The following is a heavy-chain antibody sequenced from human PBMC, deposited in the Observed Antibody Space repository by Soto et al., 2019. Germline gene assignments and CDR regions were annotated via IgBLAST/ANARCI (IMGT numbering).Heavy chain of an antibody. CDR1: GYTFTSYG. V-gene: IGHV1-18*01. Sequence: QVQLVQSGAEVKKPGASVKVSCKASGYTFTSYGISWVRQAPGQGLEWMGWISAYNGNTNYAQKLQGRVTMTTDTSPDPAYMELRRLRSDDTAVYYCARDTRAVLRYFDWSHYSYGMDVWGQGTTVTVSS. D-gene: IGHD3-9*01. CDR2: ISAYNGNT. CDR3: ARDTRAVLRYFDWSHYSYGMDV. J-gene: IGHJ6*02.